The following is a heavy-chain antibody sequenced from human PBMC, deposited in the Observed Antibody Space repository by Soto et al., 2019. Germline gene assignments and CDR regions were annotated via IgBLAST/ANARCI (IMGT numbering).Heavy chain of an antibody. CDR3: ARGQTGVAAKNNWFDP. CDR1: GGTFSSYA. Sequence: SVKVSCKASGGTFSSYAISWVRQAPGQGLEWMGGIIPIFGTANYAQKFQGRVTITADESTSTAYMELSSLRSEDTAVYYCARGQTGVAAKNNWFDPWGQGTLVTVSS. D-gene: IGHD2-15*01. CDR2: IIPIFGTA. V-gene: IGHV1-69*13. J-gene: IGHJ5*02.